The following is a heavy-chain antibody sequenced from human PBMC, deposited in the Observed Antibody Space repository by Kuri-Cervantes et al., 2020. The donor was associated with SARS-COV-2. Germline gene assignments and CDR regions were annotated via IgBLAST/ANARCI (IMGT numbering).Heavy chain of an antibody. D-gene: IGHD3-3*01. J-gene: IGHJ2*01. Sequence: GGSLRLSCAASGFTFSSYEMNWVRQAPGKGLEWVSYISSSGSTIYYADSVKGRFTISRDDAKNSLYPQMNSLRAEDTAVYYCAREDITIFGVVKEYFDLWGRGTLVTVSS. CDR2: ISSSGSTI. CDR1: GFTFSSYE. V-gene: IGHV3-48*03. CDR3: AREDITIFGVVKEYFDL.